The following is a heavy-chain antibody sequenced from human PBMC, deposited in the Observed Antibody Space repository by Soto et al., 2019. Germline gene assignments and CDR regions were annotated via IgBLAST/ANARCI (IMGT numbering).Heavy chain of an antibody. CDR3: AVGVTTVYYYYYGMDV. D-gene: IGHD4-17*01. V-gene: IGHV1-69*13. CDR2: IIPIFGTA. J-gene: IGHJ6*02. CDR1: GGTFSSYA. Sequence: SVKVSCKASGGTFSSYAISWVRQAPGQGLEWMGGIIPIFGTANYAQKFQGRVTITADESTSTAYTELSSLRSEDTAVYYCAVGVTTVYYYYYGMDVWGQGTTVTVPS.